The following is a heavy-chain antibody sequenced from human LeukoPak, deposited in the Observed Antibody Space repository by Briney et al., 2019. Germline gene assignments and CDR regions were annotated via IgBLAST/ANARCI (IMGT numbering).Heavy chain of an antibody. D-gene: IGHD4-17*01. Sequence: GSLRLSCAASGFAFSTYWMSWVRQAPGKGLEWVANIKQDGNEKYYVDSVKGRFTISRDNAKNSLYLQMNSLRAEDTAVYYCAREKSYGADFDYWGQGTLVTVSS. CDR3: AREKSYGADFDY. V-gene: IGHV3-7*03. CDR1: GFAFSTYW. CDR2: IKQDGNEK. J-gene: IGHJ4*02.